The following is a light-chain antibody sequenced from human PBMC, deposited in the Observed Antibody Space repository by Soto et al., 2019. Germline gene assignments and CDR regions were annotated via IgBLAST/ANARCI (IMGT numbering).Light chain of an antibody. CDR2: DVS. CDR1: SSDVGGYNY. J-gene: IGLJ2*01. CDR3: SSYTSSSTLVV. V-gene: IGLV2-14*01. Sequence: SALTPPASVSGSPGQSITISCTGTSSDVGGYNYVSWYQQHPGKAPKLMIYDVSNRPSGVSNRFSGSKSGNTASLTISGLQAEDEADYYCSSYTSSSTLVVFGGGTKVTVL.